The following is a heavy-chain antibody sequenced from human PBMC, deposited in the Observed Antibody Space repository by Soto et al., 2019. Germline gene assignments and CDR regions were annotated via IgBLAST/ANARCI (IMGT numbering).Heavy chain of an antibody. J-gene: IGHJ4*02. Sequence: QLQLQESAPGLVKPSETLSLTCTSSGGPTSSSSYYWGWIRQPPGKGLEGIGSIYYSGSTYYNPSLTSRVTISVDTSKNQFSLKLSSVTAADTAVYYCARRRAFTNSSSSPYFDYWGQGTLVTVSS. CDR1: GGPTSSSSYY. CDR2: IYYSGST. V-gene: IGHV4-39*01. D-gene: IGHD6-6*01. CDR3: ARRRAFTNSSSSPYFDY.